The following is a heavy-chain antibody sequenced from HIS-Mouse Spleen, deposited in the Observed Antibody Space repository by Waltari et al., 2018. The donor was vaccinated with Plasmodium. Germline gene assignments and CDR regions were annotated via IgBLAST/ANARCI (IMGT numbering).Heavy chain of an antibody. J-gene: IGHJ4*02. CDR3: AKEVLGYYDFWSRPDY. V-gene: IGHV3-30*18. Sequence: QVQLVESGGGVVQAGRSLRRPCAASGVTFSGYGKPWVRQAPGKGLEWVAVISYDGSNKYYADSVKGRFTISRDNSKNTLYLQMNSLRAEDTAVYYCAKEVLGYYDFWSRPDYWGQGTLVTVSS. D-gene: IGHD3-3*01. CDR2: ISYDGSNK. CDR1: GVTFSGYG.